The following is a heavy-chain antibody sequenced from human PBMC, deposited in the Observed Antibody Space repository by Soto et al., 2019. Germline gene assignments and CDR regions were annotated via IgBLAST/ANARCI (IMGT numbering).Heavy chain of an antibody. CDR2: IYTGDTT. Sequence: EVQLVESGGGLVQPGGSLRLSCAASGFTVSSKYMSWVRQAPGRGLEWFSLIYTGDTTSYADSVKGRFIISRDNSKNTLYLHKNGLREEYTAVYYCARDGRECSGGRCHGVPMDVWGKGTTVTVSS. CDR3: ARDGRECSGGRCHGVPMDV. V-gene: IGHV3-66*01. J-gene: IGHJ6*03. CDR1: GFTVSSKY. D-gene: IGHD2-15*01.